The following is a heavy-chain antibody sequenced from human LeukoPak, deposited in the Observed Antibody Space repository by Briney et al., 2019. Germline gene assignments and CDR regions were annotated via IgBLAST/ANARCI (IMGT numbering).Heavy chain of an antibody. D-gene: IGHD3-3*01. CDR2: IIPIFGTA. Sequence: SVKVSCKASGGTFSSYAISWVRQAPGQGLEWMGGIIPIFGTANYAQKFQGRVTITADKSTSTAYMELSSLRSEDTAVYYCARGLEWLTRRHNWFDPWGQGTLVTVSS. CDR3: ARGLEWLTRRHNWFDP. CDR1: GGTFSSYA. V-gene: IGHV1-69*06. J-gene: IGHJ5*02.